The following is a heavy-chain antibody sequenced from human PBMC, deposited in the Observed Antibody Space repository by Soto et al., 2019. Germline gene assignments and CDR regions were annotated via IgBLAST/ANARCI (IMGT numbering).Heavy chain of an antibody. CDR1: GFTFSNYA. CDR3: AKNNMGYYLDY. CDR2: ISGSGGTT. D-gene: IGHD3-10*01. J-gene: IGHJ4*02. V-gene: IGHV3-23*01. Sequence: EVQVLESGGGLVQPGGSLRLSCAASGFTFSNYAMSWVRQAPGKGLEWVSSISGSGGTTYYADSVKGRLTLSRDNSKNKLYLQMNSLRVEDTAVYYCAKNNMGYYLDYWGQGTLVTVSS.